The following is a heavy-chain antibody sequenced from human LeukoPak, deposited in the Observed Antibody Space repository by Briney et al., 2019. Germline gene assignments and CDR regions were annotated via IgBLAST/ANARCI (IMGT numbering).Heavy chain of an antibody. CDR3: ARDYGGHDGPGDIGYFDY. CDR1: GGSISSSSYY. V-gene: IGHV4-39*07. J-gene: IGHJ4*02. CDR2: IYYSGST. D-gene: IGHD4-23*01. Sequence: PSETLSLTCTVSGGSISSSSYYWGWIRQPPGKGLEWIGSIYYSGSTYYNPSLKSRVTISVDTSKNQFSLKLSSVIAADTAVYYCARDYGGHDGPGDIGYFDYWGQGTLVTVSS.